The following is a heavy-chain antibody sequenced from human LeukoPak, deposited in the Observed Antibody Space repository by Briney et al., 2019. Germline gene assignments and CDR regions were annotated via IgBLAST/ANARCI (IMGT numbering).Heavy chain of an antibody. CDR2: INHSGST. J-gene: IGHJ4*02. CDR3: ARVAARYYDILTGKYDQFDY. CDR1: GGAFTGYY. Sequence: SETLSLTCAVYGGAFTGYYCGWIRHPPGKGLEWIVGINHSGSTNYNPSLKSRVTISVETSKNQFSLKLSSVPAADKAVYYCARVAARYYDILTGKYDQFDYWGQGTLVTVSP. D-gene: IGHD3-9*01. V-gene: IGHV4-34*01.